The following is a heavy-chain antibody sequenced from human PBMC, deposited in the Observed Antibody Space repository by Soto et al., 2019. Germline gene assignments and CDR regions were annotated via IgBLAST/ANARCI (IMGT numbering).Heavy chain of an antibody. J-gene: IGHJ4*02. V-gene: IGHV3-7*01. CDR1: GFTFSSYW. D-gene: IGHD4-17*01. CDR2: IKQDGSEK. Sequence: GGSLRLACAASGFTFSSYWMSWVRQAPGKGLEWVANIKQDGSEKYYVDSVKGRFTISRDNAKNSLYLQMNSLRAEDTAVYYCARIQPGDYFDYWGQGTLVTVSS. CDR3: ARIQPGDYFDY.